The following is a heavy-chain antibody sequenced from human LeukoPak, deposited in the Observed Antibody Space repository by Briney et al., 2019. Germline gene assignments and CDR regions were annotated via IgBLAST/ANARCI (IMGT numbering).Heavy chain of an antibody. CDR1: GFTFSSYA. Sequence: PGRSLRLSCAASGFTFSSYAMHWVRQAPGKGLEWVAVISYDGSNKYYADSVKGRFTISRDNSKNTLYLQMNSLRAEATAVYYCARDVRKVVVVAAAYWGQGTLVTVSS. D-gene: IGHD2-15*01. CDR2: ISYDGSNK. CDR3: ARDVRKVVVVAAAY. J-gene: IGHJ4*02. V-gene: IGHV3-30-3*01.